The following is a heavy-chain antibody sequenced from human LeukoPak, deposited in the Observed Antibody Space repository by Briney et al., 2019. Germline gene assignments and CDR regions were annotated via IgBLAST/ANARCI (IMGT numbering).Heavy chain of an antibody. CDR2: ISSSSSYI. Sequence: PGGSLRLSCAASGFTFSSYSMNWVRQAPGKGLEWVSSISSSSSYIYYADSVKGRFTISRDNSKNTVYLQMSSLRAEDTAIYYCAKFQTAIGNIYWGQGTLVSVSS. D-gene: IGHD2-21*01. V-gene: IGHV3-21*01. J-gene: IGHJ4*02. CDR1: GFTFSSYS. CDR3: AKFQTAIGNIY.